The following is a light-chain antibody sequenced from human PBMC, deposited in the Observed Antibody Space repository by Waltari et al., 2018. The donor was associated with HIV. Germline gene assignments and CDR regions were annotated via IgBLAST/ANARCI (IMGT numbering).Light chain of an antibody. CDR3: AAWDDSLNGYYV. CDR2: SNN. Sequence: QSVLTQPPSASGTPGQRVTISCSGSSSNIGSNTVNWYQQFPGIAPKLLIYSNNQQPSGVPDRFSGSKSGTSASLAISGLQSEDEGDYYCAAWDDSLNGYYVFGTGTKVTVL. CDR1: SSNIGSNT. J-gene: IGLJ1*01. V-gene: IGLV1-44*01.